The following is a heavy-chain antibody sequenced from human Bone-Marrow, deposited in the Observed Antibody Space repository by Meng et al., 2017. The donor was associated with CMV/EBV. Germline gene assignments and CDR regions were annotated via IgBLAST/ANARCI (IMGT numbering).Heavy chain of an antibody. CDR3: AIGYCSSTSCYFDY. Sequence: SVKVSCKASGGTFSSYAISWVRQAPGQGLEWMGGIIPIFGTANYAQKFQGRVTITTDESTSTAYMELSSLRSEDTAVYYCAIGYCSSTSCYFDYWGQGTLVTVSS. CDR2: IIPIFGTA. V-gene: IGHV1-69*05. CDR1: GGTFSSYA. D-gene: IGHD2-2*01. J-gene: IGHJ4*02.